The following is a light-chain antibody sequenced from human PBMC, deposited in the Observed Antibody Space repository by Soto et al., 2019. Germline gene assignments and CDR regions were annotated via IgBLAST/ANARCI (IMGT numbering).Light chain of an antibody. CDR2: GAS. Sequence: IVMTHSPATLSVSPGERTTLSCRASQSVSSNLAWYQQKPGQAPRPLIYGASTRATGIPARFSGSVSGTEFTLTICSLQSEDFAVYYCQQHNNWPATFGGGTKV. J-gene: IGKJ4*01. CDR1: QSVSSN. CDR3: QQHNNWPAT. V-gene: IGKV3-15*01.